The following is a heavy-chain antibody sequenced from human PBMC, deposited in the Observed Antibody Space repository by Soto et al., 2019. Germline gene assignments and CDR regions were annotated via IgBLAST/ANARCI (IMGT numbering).Heavy chain of an antibody. J-gene: IGHJ6*02. Sequence: QVQLQESGPGLVKPSQTLSLTCTVSGGSISSGDYYWSWIRQPPGKGLEWIGYIYYSGSTYYNPSLKSRVTTSVDTSKNQFSLKLSSVTVADTAVYYCARERQLGDYYYYYGMDVWGQGTTVTVSS. CDR2: IYYSGST. CDR3: ARERQLGDYYYYYGMDV. CDR1: GGSISSGDYY. D-gene: IGHD6-6*01. V-gene: IGHV4-30-4*01.